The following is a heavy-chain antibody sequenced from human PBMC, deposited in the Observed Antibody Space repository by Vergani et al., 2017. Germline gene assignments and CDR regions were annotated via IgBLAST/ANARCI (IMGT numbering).Heavy chain of an antibody. CDR3: AKVGGYSSGWYGNYGMDV. V-gene: IGHV3-23*04. CDR1: GFTFDDYA. CDR2: ISGSGGST. J-gene: IGHJ6*02. Sequence: EVQLVESGGGLVQPGRSLRLSCAASGFTFDDYAMHWVRQAPGKGLEWVSAISGSGGSTYYADSVKGRFTISRDNSKNTLYLQMNSLRAEDTAVYYCAKVGGYSSGWYGNYGMDVWGQGP. D-gene: IGHD6-19*01.